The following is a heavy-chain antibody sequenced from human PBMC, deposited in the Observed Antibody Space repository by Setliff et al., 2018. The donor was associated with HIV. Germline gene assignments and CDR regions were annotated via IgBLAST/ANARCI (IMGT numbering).Heavy chain of an antibody. CDR3: ARQQHSSDLKIWNY. D-gene: IGHD6-19*01. J-gene: IGHJ4*02. Sequence: PSETLSLTCTVSGGSISSRNYYWGWIRQPPGKGLEWVGSIYYSGSTYYSPSLKSRVTISVDTSKNQFSLTLTSVTAADTAVYYCARQQHSSDLKIWNYWGQGTLVTVPS. V-gene: IGHV4-39*01. CDR2: IYYSGST. CDR1: GGSISSRNYY.